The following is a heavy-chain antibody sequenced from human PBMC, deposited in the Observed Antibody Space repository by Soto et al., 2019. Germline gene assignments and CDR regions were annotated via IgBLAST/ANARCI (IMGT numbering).Heavy chain of an antibody. CDR1: GGPISSYY. CDR3: ARAYYGDYFDY. Sequence: PSETLSLTCTVSGGPISSYYWSWIRQPPGKGLDWIGYIYYSGSTTYNPSLKSRVTISVDTSKNQFSLKLSSVTAADTAVYYCARAYYGDYFDYWGQGTLVTVSS. J-gene: IGHJ4*02. V-gene: IGHV4-59*01. D-gene: IGHD4-17*01. CDR2: IYYSGST.